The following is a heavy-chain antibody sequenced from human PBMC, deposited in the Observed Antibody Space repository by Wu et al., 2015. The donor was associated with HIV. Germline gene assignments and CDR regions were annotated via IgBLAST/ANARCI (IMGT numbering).Heavy chain of an antibody. CDR2: IIPIFGTA. D-gene: IGHD3-10*01. CDR3: ARVHMDYGSGSYNPYGMDV. CDR1: GGTFSSYA. Sequence: QVQLVQSGAEVKKPGSSVKVSCKASGGTFSSYAISWVRQAPGQGLEWMGGIIPIFGTANYAQKFQGRVTITTDESTSTAYMELSSLRSEDTAVYYCARVHMDYGSGSYNPYGMDVWGQGTTVTVSS. J-gene: IGHJ6*02. V-gene: IGHV1-69*05.